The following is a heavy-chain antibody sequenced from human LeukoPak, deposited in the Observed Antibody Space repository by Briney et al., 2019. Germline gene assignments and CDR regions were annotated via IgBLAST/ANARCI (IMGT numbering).Heavy chain of an antibody. V-gene: IGHV3-23*01. CDR2: INGGGDKT. D-gene: IGHD6-19*01. J-gene: IGHJ4*02. Sequence: GGSLRLSCAASGFTFSSHAMTWVRQTPGKGLAWVSNINGGGDKTLYADSVKGRFTISRDNSKSTLYLQMNSLRAEDTAVYYCAGDSGWGSFDYWGQGTLVTVSS. CDR3: AGDSGWGSFDY. CDR1: GFTFSSHA.